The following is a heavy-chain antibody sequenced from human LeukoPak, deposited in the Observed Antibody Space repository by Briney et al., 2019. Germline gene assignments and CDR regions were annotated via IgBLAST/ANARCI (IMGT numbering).Heavy chain of an antibody. CDR1: GGSISSSSYY. CDR2: IYYSGST. J-gene: IGHJ6*02. D-gene: IGHD4-17*01. Sequence: SETLSLTCTVSGGSISSSSYYWGWIRQPPGKGLEWIGSIYYSGSTYYNPSLKSRVTISVDTSKNQFSLKLSSVTAADTAVYYCVSHARDYGDYYYYGMDVWGQGTTVTVSS. V-gene: IGHV4-39*01. CDR3: VSHARDYGDYYYYGMDV.